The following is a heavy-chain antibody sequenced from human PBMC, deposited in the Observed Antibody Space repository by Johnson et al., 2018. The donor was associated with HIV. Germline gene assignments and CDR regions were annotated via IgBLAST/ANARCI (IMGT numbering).Heavy chain of an antibody. J-gene: IGHJ3*02. D-gene: IGHD6-6*01. CDR1: GFTFDDYG. CDR2: INWNGGST. CDR3: AFIEYSSLDAFDI. Sequence: VQLVESGGGLVQPGGSLRLPCAASGFTFDDYGMSWVRQAPGKGLEWVSGINWNGGSTGYADSVKGRFTISRDNSKNTLYLQMNSLRAEDTAVYYCAFIEYSSLDAFDIWGQGTMVTVSS. V-gene: IGHV3-20*04.